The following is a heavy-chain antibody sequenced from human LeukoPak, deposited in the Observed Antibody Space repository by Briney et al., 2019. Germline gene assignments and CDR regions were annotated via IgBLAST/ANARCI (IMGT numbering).Heavy chain of an antibody. V-gene: IGHV4-31*03. D-gene: IGHD6-6*01. J-gene: IGHJ4*02. CDR2: IYYSGST. CDR1: GGSISSGGYY. Sequence: SQTLSLTCTVSGGSISSGGYYWSWIRQHPGKGLEWMGYIYYSGSTYYNPSLKSRVTISVDTSKNQFSLKLSSVTAADTAVYYCARGPPRGYFDYWGQGTLVTVSS. CDR3: ARGPPRGYFDY.